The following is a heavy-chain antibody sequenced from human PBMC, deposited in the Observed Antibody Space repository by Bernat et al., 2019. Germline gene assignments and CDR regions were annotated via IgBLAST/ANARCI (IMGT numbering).Heavy chain of an antibody. V-gene: IGHV3-74*01. Sequence: EVKLVESGGGLIQPGGSLRLSCAASGFTFSGDWMHWVRQVPGRGLVWVSRINGDGTITDYADSVKGRFTISRDNAKNTLYLQMNSLGVEETAVYYCVRSVSGAAGFFDYWGPGSLVTVSS. CDR1: GFTFSGDW. J-gene: IGHJ4*02. CDR3: VRSVSGAAGFFDY. D-gene: IGHD5/OR15-5a*01. CDR2: INGDGTIT.